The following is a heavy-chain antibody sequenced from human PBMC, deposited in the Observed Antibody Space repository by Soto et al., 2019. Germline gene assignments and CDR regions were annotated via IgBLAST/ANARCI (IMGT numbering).Heavy chain of an antibody. V-gene: IGHV3-23*01. D-gene: IGHD3-10*01. CDR1: GFTFSSNA. CDR3: AKQRAGFGSGSDTYYFDY. Sequence: GGSLRLSCIGSGFTFSSNAMSWVRQAPGKGLEWVSAISGSGGTTYYADSVKGRFAVSRDNSNNTLYLQMNSLRAEDTAVYYCAKQRAGFGSGSDTYYFDYWGQGTLVTVLL. CDR2: ISGSGGTT. J-gene: IGHJ4*02.